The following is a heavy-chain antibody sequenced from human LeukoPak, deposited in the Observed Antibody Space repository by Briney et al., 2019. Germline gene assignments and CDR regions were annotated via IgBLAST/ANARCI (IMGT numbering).Heavy chain of an antibody. Sequence: GGSLRLSCAASGFTFSSYGMHWVRQAPGKGLEWVAFIRYDGSNKYYADSVKGRFTISRDNSKNTLYLQTNSLRAEDTAVYYCAKDPPGPFDYWGQGTLVTVSS. CDR1: GFTFSSYG. CDR3: AKDPPGPFDY. CDR2: IRYDGSNK. J-gene: IGHJ4*02. V-gene: IGHV3-30*02.